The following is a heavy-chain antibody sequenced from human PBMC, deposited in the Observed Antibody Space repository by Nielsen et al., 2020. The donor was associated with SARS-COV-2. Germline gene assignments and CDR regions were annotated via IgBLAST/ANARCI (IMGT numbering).Heavy chain of an antibody. J-gene: IGHJ6*02. CDR3: ARGGMATTHGMDV. D-gene: IGHD5-24*01. CDR2: IIPILGIA. Sequence: SVKVSCKASGGTFSSYTISWVRQAPGQGLEWMGRIIPILGIANYAQKFQGRVTITADKSTSTAYMELSSLRSEDTAVYYCARGGMATTHGMDVWGQGTTVTVSS. V-gene: IGHV1-69*02. CDR1: GGTFSSYT.